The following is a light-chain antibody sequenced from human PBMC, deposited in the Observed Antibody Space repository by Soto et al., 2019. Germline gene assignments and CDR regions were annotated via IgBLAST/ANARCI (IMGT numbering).Light chain of an antibody. V-gene: IGKV3-20*01. CDR1: QSGTSNY. J-gene: IGKJ2*01. CDR3: QQYGASPTT. CDR2: GAS. Sequence: EILLTQSPGTLSLSPGERATLSCRASQSGTSNYLAWYQQKPGQAPRLLIYGASSRATGIPDRFSGSGSGTDFTLTISRLEPEDFAVYYCQQYGASPTTFGQGTKLAI.